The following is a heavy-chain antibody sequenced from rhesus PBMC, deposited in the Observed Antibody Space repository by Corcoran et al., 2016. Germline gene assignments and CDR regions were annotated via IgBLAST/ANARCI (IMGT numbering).Heavy chain of an antibody. CDR2: IHGSSTST. D-gene: IGHD2-21*01. CDR1: GGSISDSYR. CDR3: ARDPLVVDGFDY. V-gene: IGHV4S10*01. J-gene: IGHJ4*01. Sequence: QVQLQESGPGVVKPSETLSLTCAVSGGSISDSYRWSWIRQPPGKGLEWIGYIHGSSTSTNYNPSLKSRVTISKDTSKNQFSLKLSSVTAADTAVYYCARDPLVVDGFDYWGQGVLVTVSS.